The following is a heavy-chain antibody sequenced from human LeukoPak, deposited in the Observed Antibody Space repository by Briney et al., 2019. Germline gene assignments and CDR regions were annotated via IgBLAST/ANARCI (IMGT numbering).Heavy chain of an antibody. V-gene: IGHV3-30*18. J-gene: IGHJ4*02. CDR1: GFTFSSYW. CDR3: AKDWRYSSSTTPY. CDR2: ISHDGSDK. Sequence: GGSLRLSCAASGFTFSSYWMSWVRQAPGKGLEWVAVISHDGSDKYIADSVKGRFTISRDNSKNMLYLTMNSLRVDDTALYYCAKDWRYSSSTTPYWGQGTLVTVSS. D-gene: IGHD6-13*01.